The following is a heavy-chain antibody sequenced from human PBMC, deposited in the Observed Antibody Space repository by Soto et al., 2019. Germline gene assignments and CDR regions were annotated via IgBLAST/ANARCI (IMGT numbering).Heavy chain of an antibody. V-gene: IGHV1-46*03. CDR3: ASDTLFNSDRRRTDAFDI. Sequence: XGXGLEWIGIINPSGGSTSYAQKFQGRVTMTRDTSTSTVYMELSSLRSEDTAVYYCASDTLFNSDRRRTDAFDIWGQGTMVTVSS. D-gene: IGHD2-21*01. J-gene: IGHJ3*02. CDR2: INPSGGST.